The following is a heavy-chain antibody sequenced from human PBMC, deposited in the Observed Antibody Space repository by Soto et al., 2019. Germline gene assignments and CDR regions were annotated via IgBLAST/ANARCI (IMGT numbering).Heavy chain of an antibody. Sequence: EVQLVESGGGLVKPGGSLRLSCAASGFIFSSYSMNWVRQAPGKGLEWVSSISSWSSYIYYADSVKGRFTISRDNAKNSLYLQMNSLRAEDTAVYYCAKTPPKPRNPEQWLELDYWGQGTLVTVSS. J-gene: IGHJ4*02. CDR3: AKTPPKPRNPEQWLELDY. CDR1: GFIFSSYS. V-gene: IGHV3-21*06. D-gene: IGHD6-19*01. CDR2: ISSWSSYI.